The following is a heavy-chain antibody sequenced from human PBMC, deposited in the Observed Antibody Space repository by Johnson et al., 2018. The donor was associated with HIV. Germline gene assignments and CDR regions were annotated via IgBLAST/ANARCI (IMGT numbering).Heavy chain of an antibody. CDR3: AREAVPRGLQSAFGGAFDI. CDR2: ISWNSGSI. V-gene: IGHV3-9*01. Sequence: VQLVESGGGLVQPGRSLRLSCAASGFTFDDYAMHWVRQAPGKGLEWVSGISWNSGSIGYADSVKGRFTISRDNSKNTLYLQMNSLRAEDTAVYYCAREAVPRGLQSAFGGAFDIWGQGTMVTVAA. J-gene: IGHJ3*02. CDR1: GFTFDDYA. D-gene: IGHD3-16*01.